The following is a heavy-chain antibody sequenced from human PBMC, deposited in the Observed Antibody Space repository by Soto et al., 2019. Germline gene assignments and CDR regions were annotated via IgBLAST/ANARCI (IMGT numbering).Heavy chain of an antibody. Sequence: ASVKVSCKASGYTLTGYGIRWVRQAPGQGLEWMGWISAYNGNTNYAQKLQGRVTMTTDTSTSTAYMELRSLRSDDTAVYYCARDPRITIFGVDLDAFDIWGQGTMVTVSS. CDR3: ARDPRITIFGVDLDAFDI. J-gene: IGHJ3*02. CDR2: ISAYNGNT. CDR1: GYTLTGYG. V-gene: IGHV1-18*04. D-gene: IGHD3-3*01.